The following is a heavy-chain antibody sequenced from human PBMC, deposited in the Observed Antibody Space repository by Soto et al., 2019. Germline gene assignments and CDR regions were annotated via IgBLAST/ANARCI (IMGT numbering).Heavy chain of an antibody. V-gene: IGHV3-74*01. D-gene: IGHD6-13*01. CDR2: INSDGSST. J-gene: IGHJ4*02. CDR3: AGDIFRAAAGLDY. CDR1: GFIFSSYW. Sequence: GGSLRLSCAASGFIFSSYWMHWVRQAPGKGLVWVSRINSDGSSTSYADSVKGRFTISRDNARNTLYLQMNSLRAEDTAVYYCAGDIFRAAAGLDYWGQGTLVTVSS.